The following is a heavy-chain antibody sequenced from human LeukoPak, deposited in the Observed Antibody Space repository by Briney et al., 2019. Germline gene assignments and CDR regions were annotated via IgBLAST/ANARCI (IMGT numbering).Heavy chain of an antibody. CDR3: ARDVGNFDY. J-gene: IGHJ4*02. V-gene: IGHV3-74*01. CDR1: GFTFRSYE. CDR2: INSDGIST. Sequence: PGGSLRLSCAASGFTFRSYEMNWVCQAPGKGLVWVSRINSDGISTGYADSVKGRFTVSRDNAKKTLYLQMNSLRAEDTAVYYCARDVGNFDYWGQGTLVTVSS.